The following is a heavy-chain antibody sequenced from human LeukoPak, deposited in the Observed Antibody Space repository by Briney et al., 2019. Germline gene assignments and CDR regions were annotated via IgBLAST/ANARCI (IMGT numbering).Heavy chain of an antibody. V-gene: IGHV4-59*08. CDR1: GGSISSYY. D-gene: IGHD1-26*01. CDR3: ASHSLIVGATAFDY. CDR2: IYYSGST. Sequence: SETPSLTCTVSGGSISSYYWSWIRQPPGKGLEWIGYIYYSGSTNYNPSLKSRVTISVDTSKNQFSLKLSSVTAADTAVYYCASHSLIVGATAFDYWGQGTLVTVSS. J-gene: IGHJ4*02.